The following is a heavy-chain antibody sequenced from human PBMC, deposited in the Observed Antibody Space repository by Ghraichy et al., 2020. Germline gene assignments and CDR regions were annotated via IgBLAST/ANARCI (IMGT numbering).Heavy chain of an antibody. CDR3: ARDLGGGWYFDY. CDR1: GFIFSGYW. V-gene: IGHV3-7*01. D-gene: IGHD6-19*01. Sequence: GGSLRLSCAASGFIFSGYWMSWVCQAPGMGLEWVANIKKDGSEKYYVDSVKGRFTISRDNAKNSLFLQMNSLRAEDTAVYYCARDLGGGWYFDYWGQGALVTVSS. CDR2: IKKDGSEK. J-gene: IGHJ4*02.